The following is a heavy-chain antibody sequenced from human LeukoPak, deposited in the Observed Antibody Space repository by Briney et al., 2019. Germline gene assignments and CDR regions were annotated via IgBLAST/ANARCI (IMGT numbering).Heavy chain of an antibody. CDR3: AKGWYYYGSGSYVFDY. CDR2: ITGSGGST. D-gene: IGHD3-10*01. CDR1: GFTYSNYA. J-gene: IGHJ4*02. Sequence: PGGSLRLSCAASGFTYSNYAMNWVRQAPGKGLEWVSVITGSGGSTFYADSVKGRFTISRDNSKNTLYLQMNSLRAEDSAVYYCAKGWYYYGSGSYVFDYWGQGTLVTVSS. V-gene: IGHV3-23*01.